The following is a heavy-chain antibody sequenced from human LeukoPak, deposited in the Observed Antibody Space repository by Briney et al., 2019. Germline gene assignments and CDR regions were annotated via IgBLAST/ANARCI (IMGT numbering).Heavy chain of an antibody. CDR3: AWGYSSSSWFYYYMDV. Sequence: ASVKVSCKASGYTFTGYYMHWVRQAPGQGLEWMRWINPNSGGTNYAQKFQGRVTMTRDTSISTAYMELSRLRSDDTAVYYCAWGYSSSSWFYYYMDVWGKGTTVTVSS. D-gene: IGHD6-6*01. J-gene: IGHJ6*03. CDR2: INPNSGGT. CDR1: GYTFTGYY. V-gene: IGHV1-2*02.